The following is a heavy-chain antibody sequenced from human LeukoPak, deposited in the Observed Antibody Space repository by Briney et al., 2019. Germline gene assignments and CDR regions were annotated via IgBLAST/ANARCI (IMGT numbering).Heavy chain of an antibody. Sequence: GGSLRLSCTASGFTFGDYAMSWFRQAPGKGLEWVGFIRSKAYGGTTEYAASVKGSFTISRDDSKSIAYLQMNSLKTEDTAVYYCTGDYDFWSGYDTKAEYWGQGTLVTVSS. CDR2: IRSKAYGGTT. D-gene: IGHD3-3*01. CDR3: TGDYDFWSGYDTKAEY. V-gene: IGHV3-49*03. CDR1: GFTFGDYA. J-gene: IGHJ4*02.